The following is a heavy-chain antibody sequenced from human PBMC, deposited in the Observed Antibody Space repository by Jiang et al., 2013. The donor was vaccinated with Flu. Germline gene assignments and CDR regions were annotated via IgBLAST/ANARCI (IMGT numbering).Heavy chain of an antibody. V-gene: IGHV1-18*01. CDR1: GYTFSRNG. CDR2: ISAYDGNT. CDR3: ARARAPEIAANYFDY. Sequence: SGAEVKKPGASVKVSCKASGYTFSRNGISWVRQAPGQGLEWMGWISAYDGNTDYGQKLQDRITMTIDTSTSTAYMELRNLTSDDTAVYYCARARAPEIAANYFDYWGQGPWSPSPQ. J-gene: IGHJ4*02. D-gene: IGHD6-13*01.